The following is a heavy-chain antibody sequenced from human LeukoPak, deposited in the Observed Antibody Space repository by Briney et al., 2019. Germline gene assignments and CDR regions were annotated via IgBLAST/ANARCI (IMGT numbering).Heavy chain of an antibody. V-gene: IGHV1-2*02. Sequence: GASVKVFCEASGYSITAYYIHWVRQAPGQGLEGMGLINPHNGGKKFAQKFQGRVPRTRDTSIGTAYMELSRLTSDDTAVYYCARGVAAVTAFNWFDPWGQGTLVTVSS. D-gene: IGHD2-21*02. CDR1: GYSITAYY. J-gene: IGHJ5*02. CDR3: ARGVAAVTAFNWFDP. CDR2: INPHNGGK.